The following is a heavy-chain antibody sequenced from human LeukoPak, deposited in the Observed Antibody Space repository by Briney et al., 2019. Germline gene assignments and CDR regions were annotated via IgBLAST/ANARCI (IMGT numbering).Heavy chain of an antibody. Sequence: SETLSLTCTVSGGSISSSRYYWGWIRQPPGKGLEWIGSIYYSGSTYYNPSLKSRVTISVDTSKNQFSLKLSSVTAADTAVYYCARVFDYYDSSGYRGRTSYFDYWGQGTLVTVSS. CDR3: ARVFDYYDSSGYRGRTSYFDY. CDR1: GGSISSSRYY. D-gene: IGHD3-22*01. CDR2: IYYSGST. J-gene: IGHJ4*02. V-gene: IGHV4-39*07.